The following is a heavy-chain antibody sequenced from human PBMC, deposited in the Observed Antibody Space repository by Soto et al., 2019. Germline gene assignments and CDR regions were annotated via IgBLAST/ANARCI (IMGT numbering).Heavy chain of an antibody. CDR2: IYYSGTT. CDR1: DDSISSGGFY. CDR3: ARALYSNYGTKLYYFDY. Sequence: SETLSLTCTVSDDSISSGGFYWSWIRQHPGKGLEWIGYIYYSGTTYYNPSLQSRVTISVDTSQNQFSLKLTPVTAADTAVYFCARALYSNYGTKLYYFDYWGQGTQVTV. J-gene: IGHJ4*02. D-gene: IGHD4-4*01. V-gene: IGHV4-31*03.